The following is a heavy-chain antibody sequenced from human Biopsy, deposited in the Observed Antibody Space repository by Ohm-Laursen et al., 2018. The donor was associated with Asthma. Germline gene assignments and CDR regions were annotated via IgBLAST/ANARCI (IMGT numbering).Heavy chain of an antibody. D-gene: IGHD3-22*01. J-gene: IGHJ4*02. CDR3: ARAQDYYDSRGYYRSFDY. V-gene: IGHV4-31*02. CDR2: IYYSGST. CDR1: YGSITSGGYY. Sequence: SDTLSLTWTVSYGSITSGGYYWTWIRQHPGKGLEWIGFIYYSGSTYYNPSLKSRVIISIDTSKNQFSLKLSSVTAADTAVYYCARAQDYYDSRGYYRSFDYWGQGTLVTVSS.